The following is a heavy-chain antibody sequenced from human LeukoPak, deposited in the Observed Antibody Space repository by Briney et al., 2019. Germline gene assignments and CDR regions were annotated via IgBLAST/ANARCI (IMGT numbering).Heavy chain of an antibody. CDR3: ARAYYYESSGYQRLLDY. Sequence: SETLSLTCTVSGGSISGYYWSWIRQPPGKGLEWIGDIYYSGSTNYSPSLKSRVTISLDTSKNQFSLKLSSVTAADTAVYYCARAYYYESSGYQRLLDYWGQGTPVTVSS. CDR1: GGSISGYY. V-gene: IGHV4-59*01. D-gene: IGHD3-22*01. CDR2: IYYSGST. J-gene: IGHJ4*02.